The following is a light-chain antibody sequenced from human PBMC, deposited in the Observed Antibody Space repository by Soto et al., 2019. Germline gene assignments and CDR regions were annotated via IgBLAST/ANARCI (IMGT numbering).Light chain of an antibody. CDR3: QNYNSAPFT. CDR2: GAS. CDR1: QDISNF. Sequence: DIQMTQSPSSLSASVGDRVTITCRASQDISNFLVWFQQKPGKVPNLLIYGASTLQSGVPSRFSGSGSGTDFPLTISSRQPEDVATFFFQNYNSAPFTFGPGTTVHIK. J-gene: IGKJ3*01. V-gene: IGKV1-27*01.